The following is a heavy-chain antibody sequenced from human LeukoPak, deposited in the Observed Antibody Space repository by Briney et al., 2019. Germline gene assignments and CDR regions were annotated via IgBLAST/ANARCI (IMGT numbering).Heavy chain of an antibody. CDR2: ISAYNGNT. CDR3: EPAYDILTKSAWYFDL. D-gene: IGHD3-9*01. V-gene: IGHV1-18*01. CDR1: GYTFTSYG. J-gene: IGHJ2*01. Sequence: EASVKVSCKASGYTFTSYGISWVRQAPGQGLEWMGWISAYNGNTNYAQKLQGRVTMTTDTSTSTAYMELRSLRSDDTAVYYCEPAYDILTKSAWYFDLWGRGTLVTVSS.